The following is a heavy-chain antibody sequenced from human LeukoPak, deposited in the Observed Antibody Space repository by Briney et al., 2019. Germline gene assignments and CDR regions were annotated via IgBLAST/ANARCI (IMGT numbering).Heavy chain of an antibody. CDR1: GYTFTSYG. CDR2: ISAYNGNT. V-gene: IGHV1-18*04. CDR3: ARDQSGPSPITFGGVIVIPFDY. Sequence: GASVKASCKASGYTFTSYGISWVRQAPGQGLEWMGWISAYNGNTNYAQKLQGRVTMTTDTSTSTAYMELRSLGSDDTAVYYCARDQSGPSPITFGGVIVIPFDYWGQGTLVTVSS. J-gene: IGHJ4*02. D-gene: IGHD3-16*02.